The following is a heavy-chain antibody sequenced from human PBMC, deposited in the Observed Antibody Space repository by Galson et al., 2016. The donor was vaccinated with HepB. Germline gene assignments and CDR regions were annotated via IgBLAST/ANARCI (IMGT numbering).Heavy chain of an antibody. Sequence: SETLSLTCTVSGGSVSSGDYYWSWIRQPPGKGLEWIGYIYYSGSTKYNPSLKSRVTISVDTSKNQFSLKLSSVTAADTAVYYCASSGYYSRFDYWGQGTLVTVSS. CDR2: IYYSGST. CDR3: ASSGYYSRFDY. J-gene: IGHJ4*02. CDR1: GGSVSSGDYY. D-gene: IGHD3-22*01. V-gene: IGHV4-61*08.